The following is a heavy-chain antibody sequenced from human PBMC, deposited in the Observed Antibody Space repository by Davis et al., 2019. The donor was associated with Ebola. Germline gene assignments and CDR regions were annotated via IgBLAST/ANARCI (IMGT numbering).Heavy chain of an antibody. CDR3: VRVHKPTLVAGDIFYYYGMDV. V-gene: IGHV1-69*13. D-gene: IGHD3-9*01. CDR2: IIPISGTT. CDR1: GGTFSSYV. J-gene: IGHJ6*02. Sequence: SVKVSCKASGGTFSSYVISWVRQAPGQGPEWMGGIIPISGTTNYAQKFQGRVTFTADESTSTAYMELSSLRSDDTAVYFCVRVHKPTLVAGDIFYYYGMDVWGQGTTVTVSS.